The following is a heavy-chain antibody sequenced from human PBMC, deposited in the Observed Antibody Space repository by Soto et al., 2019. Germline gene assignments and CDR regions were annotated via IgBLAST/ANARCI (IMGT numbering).Heavy chain of an antibody. CDR3: ARGGSKYYYDSSGYSS. J-gene: IGHJ4*02. Sequence: SETLSLTCAVYGGSFSGYYWSWIRQPPGKGLEWIGEINHSGSTNYNPSLKSRVTISVDTSKNQFYLKLSFVTAADTAVYYCARGGSKYYYDSSGYSSWGQGTLVTVSS. CDR2: INHSGST. V-gene: IGHV4-34*01. CDR1: GGSFSGYY. D-gene: IGHD3-22*01.